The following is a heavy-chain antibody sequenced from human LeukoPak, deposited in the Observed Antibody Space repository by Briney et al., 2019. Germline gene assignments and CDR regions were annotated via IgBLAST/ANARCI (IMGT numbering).Heavy chain of an antibody. CDR1: GDSVSSNSAA. V-gene: IGHV6-1*01. CDR3: AREVTAMVIKIDY. Sequence: SQTLSLTCGISGDSVSSNSAAWNWIRQSPSRGLEWLESTYYRSKWYNDYAVSVKSRLAINPDTSKNQFSLQLNSVTPEDTAVYYCAREVTAMVIKIDYWGQGTLVTVSS. CDR2: TYYRSKWYN. J-gene: IGHJ4*02. D-gene: IGHD5-18*01.